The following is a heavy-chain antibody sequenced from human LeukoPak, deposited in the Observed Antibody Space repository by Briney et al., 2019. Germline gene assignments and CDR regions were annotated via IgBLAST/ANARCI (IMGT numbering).Heavy chain of an antibody. CDR3: AREPPQAGPTRIIGAFDI. CDR2: IYTSGST. Sequence: SETLSLTCTVSGVSMSSYYWSWIRQPAGKGLEWIGRIYTSGSTNYNPSLKSRVTISVDKSKNQFSLKLSSVTAADTAVYYCAREPPQAGPTRIIGAFDIWGQGTIVTVSS. CDR1: GVSMSSYY. J-gene: IGHJ3*02. D-gene: IGHD6-25*01. V-gene: IGHV4-4*07.